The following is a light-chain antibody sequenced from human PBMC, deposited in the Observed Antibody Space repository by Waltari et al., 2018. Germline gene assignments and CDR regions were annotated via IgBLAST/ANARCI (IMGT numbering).Light chain of an antibody. Sequence: DIVMTQSQLYLPVTPGEPASISCSPSQSLLHSNGYNYFNWYLQKPGQSPQFLIYLGSARDSVVPDRFCGSGLCTDFTLELSRVEADDVGVYYCMQVLQPPFTFVPGTTVDIK. V-gene: IGKV2-28*01. CDR2: LGS. CDR1: QSLLHSNGYNY. J-gene: IGKJ3*01. CDR3: MQVLQPPFT.